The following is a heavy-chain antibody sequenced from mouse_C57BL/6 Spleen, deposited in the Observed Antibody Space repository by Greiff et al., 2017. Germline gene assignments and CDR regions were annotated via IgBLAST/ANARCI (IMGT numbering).Heavy chain of an antibody. CDR3: AKASLLRLFAY. CDR2: ISSGSSTI. D-gene: IGHD1-2*01. Sequence: EVQRVESGGGLVKPGGSLKLSCAASGFTFSDYGMHWVRQAPEKGLEWVAYISSGSSTIYYADTVKGRFTISRDNAKNTLFLQMTSLRSEDTAMYYCAKASLLRLFAYWGQGTLVTVSA. CDR1: GFTFSDYG. J-gene: IGHJ3*01. V-gene: IGHV5-17*01.